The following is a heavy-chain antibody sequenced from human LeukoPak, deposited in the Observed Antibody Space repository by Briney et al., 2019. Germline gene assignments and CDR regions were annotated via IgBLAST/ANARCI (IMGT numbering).Heavy chain of an antibody. Sequence: PSETLSLTCTVSGGSMSSYYWSWIRQPPGKGLEWIGYIYYSGSTNYNPSLKSRVTISVDTSKDQFTLKLSSVTAADTAVYYCARGRYGWLPFDYWGQGTLVTVSS. J-gene: IGHJ4*02. CDR2: IYYSGST. V-gene: IGHV4-59*01. D-gene: IGHD3-16*01. CDR1: GGSMSSYY. CDR3: ARGRYGWLPFDY.